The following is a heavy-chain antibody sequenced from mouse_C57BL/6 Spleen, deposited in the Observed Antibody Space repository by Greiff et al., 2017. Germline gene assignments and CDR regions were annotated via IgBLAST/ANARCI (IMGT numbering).Heavy chain of an antibody. Sequence: VQLQQPGAELVKPGASVKMSCKASGYTFTSYWITWVKQRPGQGLEWIGDIYPGSGRTNYNEKFKSKATLTVDTSSSTAYMQLSSLTSEDSAVYYCARIYDGLYYFDYWGQGTTLTVSS. D-gene: IGHD2-3*01. V-gene: IGHV1-55*01. CDR1: GYTFTSYW. CDR3: ARIYDGLYYFDY. CDR2: IYPGSGRT. J-gene: IGHJ2*01.